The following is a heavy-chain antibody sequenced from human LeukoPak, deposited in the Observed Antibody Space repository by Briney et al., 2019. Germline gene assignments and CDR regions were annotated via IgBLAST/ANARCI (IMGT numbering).Heavy chain of an antibody. V-gene: IGHV3-23*01. CDR2: ISGSGGST. J-gene: IGHJ4*02. D-gene: IGHD2-15*01. Sequence: GGSLRLSCAASGFTFSSYAMSWARQAPGKGLEWVSAISGSGGSTYYADSVKGRFTISRDNSKNTLYLQMNSLRAEDTAVYYCAKSVGDIVVVVAATYDYWGQGTLVTVSS. CDR1: GFTFSSYA. CDR3: AKSVGDIVVVVAATYDY.